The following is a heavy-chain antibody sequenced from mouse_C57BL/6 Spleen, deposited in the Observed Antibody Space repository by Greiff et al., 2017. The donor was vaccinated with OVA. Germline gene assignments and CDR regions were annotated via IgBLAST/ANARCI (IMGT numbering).Heavy chain of an antibody. CDR1: GFTFNTYA. CDR3: VREGYYYGSSYEGWFAY. V-gene: IGHV10-3*01. Sequence: DVHLVESGGGLVQPKGSLKLSCAASGFTFNTYAMHWVRQAPGKGLEWVARIRSKSSNYATYYADSVKDRFTISRDDSQSMLYLQMNNLKTEDTAMYYCVREGYYYGSSYEGWFAYWGQGTLVTVSA. CDR2: IRSKSSNYAT. D-gene: IGHD1-1*01. J-gene: IGHJ3*01.